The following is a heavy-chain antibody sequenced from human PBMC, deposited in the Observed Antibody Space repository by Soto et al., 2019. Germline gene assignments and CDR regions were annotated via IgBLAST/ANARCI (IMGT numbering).Heavy chain of an antibody. J-gene: IGHJ6*02. CDR1: GYSFTSYW. V-gene: IGHV5-51*01. Sequence: PGESLKISCKGSGYSFTSYWIGWVRQMPGKGLEWMGIIYPGDSDTRYSPSFQGQVTISADKSISTAYLQWSSLKASDTAMYYCASNSGSYLYYYGMDVWGQGTTVTVSS. CDR2: IYPGDSDT. D-gene: IGHD1-26*01. CDR3: ASNSGSYLYYYGMDV.